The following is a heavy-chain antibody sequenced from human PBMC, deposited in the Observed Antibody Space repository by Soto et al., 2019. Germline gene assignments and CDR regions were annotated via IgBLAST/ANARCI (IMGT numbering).Heavy chain of an antibody. V-gene: IGHV1-3*01. CDR3: ARDVGTYYYGSGMLNRFDP. D-gene: IGHD3-10*01. J-gene: IGHJ5*02. CDR1: GYTFTGYA. CDR2: INAGNGNT. Sequence: ASVKVSCKASGYTFTGYAMHWVRQAPGQRLEWMGWINAGNGNTKYSQKFQGRVTITRDTSASTAYMELSSLRSEDTAVYYCARDVGTYYYGSGMLNRFDPWGQGTLVTVSS.